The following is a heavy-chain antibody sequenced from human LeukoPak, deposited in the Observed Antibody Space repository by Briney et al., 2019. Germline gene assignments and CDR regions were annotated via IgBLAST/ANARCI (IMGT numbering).Heavy chain of an antibody. D-gene: IGHD3-10*01. CDR2: ISGSGGST. J-gene: IGHJ4*02. CDR3: AKGATYGSGRRYYFDY. Sequence: GGSLRLSCAASGFTFSSYTMSWVRQAPGKGLEWVSAISGSGGSTYYADSVKGRFTISRDNSKNTLYLQMNSLRAEDTAVYYCAKGATYGSGRRYYFDYWGQGALVTVSS. CDR1: GFTFSSYT. V-gene: IGHV3-23*01.